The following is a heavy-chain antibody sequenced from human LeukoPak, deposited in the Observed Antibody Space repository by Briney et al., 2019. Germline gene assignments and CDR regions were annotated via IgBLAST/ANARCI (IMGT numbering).Heavy chain of an antibody. CDR3: ARGLSLGGKTYYYDSSGHIDY. CDR2: IYYSGST. CDR1: GGSISSYY. Sequence: SETLSLTCTVSGGSISSYYWSWIRQPPGKGLEWIGYIYYSGSTNYNPSLKSRVTISVDTSKNQFSLKLNSVTAADTAVYYCARGLSLGGKTYYYDSSGHIDYWGQGTLVTVSS. J-gene: IGHJ4*02. V-gene: IGHV4-59*08. D-gene: IGHD3-22*01.